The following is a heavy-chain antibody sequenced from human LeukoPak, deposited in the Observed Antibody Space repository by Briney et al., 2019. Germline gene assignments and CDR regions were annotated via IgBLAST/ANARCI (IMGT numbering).Heavy chain of an antibody. CDR2: INHSGST. CDR3: ARRYRFGELSFWFDP. J-gene: IGHJ5*02. Sequence: PGGSLRLSCAASGFTFSSYEMSWIRQPPGKGLEWIGEINHSGSTNYNPSLKSRVTISVDTSKNQFSLKLSSVTAADTAVYYCARRYRFGELSFWFDPWGQGTLVTVSS. V-gene: IGHV4-34*01. D-gene: IGHD3-10*01. CDR1: GFTFSSYE.